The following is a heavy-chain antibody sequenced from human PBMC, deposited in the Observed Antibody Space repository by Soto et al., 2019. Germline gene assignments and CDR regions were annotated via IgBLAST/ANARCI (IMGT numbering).Heavy chain of an antibody. V-gene: IGHV4-59*01. CDR3: ARESFWSGYLDA. J-gene: IGHJ6*04. Sequence: PSETLSLTCTVSGGSISSYYWSWIRQPPGKGLEWIGYIYYSGSTNYNPSLKSRVTISVDTSKNQFSLKLSSVTAADTAVYYCARESFWSGYLDAWGKGTTVTVSS. CDR2: IYYSGST. D-gene: IGHD3-3*01. CDR1: GGSISSYY.